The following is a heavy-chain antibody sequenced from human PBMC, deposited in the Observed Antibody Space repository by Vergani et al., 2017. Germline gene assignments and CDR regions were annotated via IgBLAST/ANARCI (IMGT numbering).Heavy chain of an antibody. J-gene: IGHJ4*02. Sequence: DVHLAESGGGFFQPGGSLRLSCSASGFSFNSYWMHWVRQVPGKGLLWVSRIKSDGSITAYADSVKGRFTISRDNAQNTLYLQMNSLRAEDSAVYYCARDAIRYCSGFSCYSAYYFDYWGQGTLVTVSS. CDR2: IKSDGSIT. CDR3: ARDAIRYCSGFSCYSAYYFDY. V-gene: IGHV3-74*03. D-gene: IGHD2-15*01. CDR1: GFSFNSYW.